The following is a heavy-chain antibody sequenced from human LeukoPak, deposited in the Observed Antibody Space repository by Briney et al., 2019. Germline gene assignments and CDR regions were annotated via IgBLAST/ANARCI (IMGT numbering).Heavy chain of an antibody. D-gene: IGHD6-13*01. J-gene: IGHJ4*02. Sequence: GGSLRLSCAASGFTFSSYSMNWVRQAPGKGLEWVSSISSSSSYIYYADSVKGRFTISRDNAKNSLYLQMNSLRAEDTAVYYCAREERPLILAAAGTRYFDYWGQGTLVTVSS. CDR3: AREERPLILAAAGTRYFDY. V-gene: IGHV3-21*01. CDR1: GFTFSSYS. CDR2: ISSSSSYI.